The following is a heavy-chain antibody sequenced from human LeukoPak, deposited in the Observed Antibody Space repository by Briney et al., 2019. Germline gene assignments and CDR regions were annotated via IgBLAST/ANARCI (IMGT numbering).Heavy chain of an antibody. D-gene: IGHD6-19*01. J-gene: IGHJ4*02. CDR3: AREATGGWYSSYYFDY. CDR1: GYTFTSYG. Sequence: ASVKVSCKASGYTFTSYGISWVRQAPGQGLEWMGWISAYNGNTNYAQKLQGRVTMTTDTSTSTAYMELRSLRPDDTAVYYCAREATGGWYSSYYFDYWGQGTLVTVSS. V-gene: IGHV1-18*01. CDR2: ISAYNGNT.